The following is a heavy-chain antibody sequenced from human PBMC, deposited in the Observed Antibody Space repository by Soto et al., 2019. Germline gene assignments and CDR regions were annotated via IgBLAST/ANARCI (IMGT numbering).Heavy chain of an antibody. CDR2: ISGSGANT. J-gene: IGHJ5*02. V-gene: IGHV3-23*01. D-gene: IGHD3-3*01. Sequence: GGSLRLSCAAAGFTFSDYAMNWVRQAPGKGLEWVSAISGSGANTYYADSVKGRFTISRDNSKNMLYLQMNSLRDEGTAVYYCANGRFLEWLLPDNWFDPWGQGTLVTVSS. CDR3: ANGRFLEWLLPDNWFDP. CDR1: GFTFSDYA.